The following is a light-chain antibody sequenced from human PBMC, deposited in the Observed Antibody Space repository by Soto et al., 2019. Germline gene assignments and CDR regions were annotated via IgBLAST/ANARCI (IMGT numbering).Light chain of an antibody. J-gene: IGKJ1*01. V-gene: IGKV1-5*03. CDR3: QQYNSYSGT. Sequence: DIQLTQSPSTLSAYVGDRVTITCRASQSISSWLAWYQQKPGKAPKLLIYKASSLESGVPSRFSGSGSGTEFTLTISSLQPDDFATYYCQQYNSYSGTFGQGTKV. CDR1: QSISSW. CDR2: KAS.